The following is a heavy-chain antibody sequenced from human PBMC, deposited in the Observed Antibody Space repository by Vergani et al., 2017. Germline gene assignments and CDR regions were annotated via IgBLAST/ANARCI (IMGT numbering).Heavy chain of an antibody. J-gene: IGHJ4*02. Sequence: QVHLQQRGAGVFKPSETPSLTCGVIGGFLSGYFWSWIRQSSGRGLEWIGEITAIGSAKYSPSATSRVTISVNTSRGEFTLTVTSVTAADTGLYVCASRRPRLSLESKSNAGTFDSWGQGTLVTVSS. CDR1: GGFLSGYF. CDR2: ITAIGSA. V-gene: IGHV4-34*02. D-gene: IGHD3-16*01. CDR3: ASRRPRLSLESKSNAGTFDS.